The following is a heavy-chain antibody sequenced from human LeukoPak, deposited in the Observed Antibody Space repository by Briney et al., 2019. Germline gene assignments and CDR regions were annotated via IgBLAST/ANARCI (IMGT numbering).Heavy chain of an antibody. J-gene: IGHJ4*02. D-gene: IGHD3-22*01. CDR3: ARDVDSSGYYDY. V-gene: IGHV4-59*01. Sequence: SETLSLTCTVSGCSISGYYWSWIRQPPGKGLEGIGYIYYSGSTNYNPSLKSRGTISVDTSKNQFSLKLSSVSAADTAVYYCARDVDSSGYYDYWGQGTLVTVSS. CDR1: GCSISGYY. CDR2: IYYSGST.